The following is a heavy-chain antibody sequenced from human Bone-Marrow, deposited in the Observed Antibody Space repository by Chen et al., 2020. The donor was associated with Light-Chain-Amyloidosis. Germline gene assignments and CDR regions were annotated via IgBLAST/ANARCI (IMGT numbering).Heavy chain of an antibody. J-gene: IGHJ3*01. CDR3: ARDEDCTVTGCPRGGDDGFDS. D-gene: IGHD2-8*02. CDR2: ISSRSIYI. CDR1: GFTFNPYS. V-gene: IGHV3-21*01. Sequence: EVQLVESGGGLVKPGGSLRLSCAASGFTFNPYSMNWVRQAPGGGLEWVASISSRSIYIFYADSVRGRSTISRDNAKNSLYLQLNSLRAEDTAVYYCARDEDCTVTGCPRGGDDGFDSWGQGTMVTVSS.